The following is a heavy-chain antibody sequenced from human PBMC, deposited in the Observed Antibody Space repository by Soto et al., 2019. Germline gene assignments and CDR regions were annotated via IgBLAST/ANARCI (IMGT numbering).Heavy chain of an antibody. V-gene: IGHV3-33*01. CDR3: ARDRGYSGYDSPRFYYGMDV. D-gene: IGHD5-12*01. CDR2: IWYDGSNK. Sequence: GSLRLSCAASGFTFSSYGMHWVRQAPGKGLEWVAVIWYDGSNKWYADSVKGRFAISRDNSKNTLYLQMNSLRAEDTAVYSCARDRGYSGYDSPRFYYGMDVWGQGTTDTVSS. J-gene: IGHJ6*02. CDR1: GFTFSSYG.